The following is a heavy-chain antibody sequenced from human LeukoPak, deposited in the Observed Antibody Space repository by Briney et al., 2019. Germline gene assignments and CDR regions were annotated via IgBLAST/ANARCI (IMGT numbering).Heavy chain of an antibody. CDR2: INPNSGGT. Sequence: GASVKVSCKASGYTFTGYYMHWVRQAPGQGLEWMGWINPNSGGTNYAQKFQGRVTMTRDTSISTAYMELSRLRSDDTAVYYCAREGGEVTMVRGVITGYYYYYMDVWGKGTTVTISS. J-gene: IGHJ6*03. D-gene: IGHD3-10*01. CDR3: AREGGEVTMVRGVITGYYYYYMDV. V-gene: IGHV1-2*02. CDR1: GYTFTGYY.